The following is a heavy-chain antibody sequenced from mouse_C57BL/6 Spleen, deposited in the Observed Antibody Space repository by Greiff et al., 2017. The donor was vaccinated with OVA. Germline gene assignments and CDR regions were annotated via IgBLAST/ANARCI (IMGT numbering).Heavy chain of an antibody. J-gene: IGHJ3*01. CDR2: INPNNGGT. CDR3: ARFSYYSNYGGFAY. V-gene: IGHV1-26*01. D-gene: IGHD2-5*01. Sequence: VQLQQSGPELVKPGASVKISCKASGYTFTDYYMNWVKQSHGKSLEWIGDINPNNGGTSYNQKFKGKATLTVDKSSSTAYMELRSLTSEDSAVYYCARFSYYSNYGGFAYWGQGTLVTVSA. CDR1: GYTFTDYY.